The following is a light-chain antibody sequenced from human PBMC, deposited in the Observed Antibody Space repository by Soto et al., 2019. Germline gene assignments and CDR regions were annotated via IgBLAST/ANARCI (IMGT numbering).Light chain of an antibody. CDR2: DAS. CDR1: QSVSSY. CDR3: QQRSNWALT. V-gene: IGKV3-11*01. J-gene: IGKJ4*01. Sequence: EIVLTQSPATLSLSPGERATLSCSASQSVSSYLAWYQQKPCQAPRLLIYDASNRATGIPARFSGSGSGTAFTLTISSLEPEDFAVDYCQQRSNWALTFGGGTKVELK.